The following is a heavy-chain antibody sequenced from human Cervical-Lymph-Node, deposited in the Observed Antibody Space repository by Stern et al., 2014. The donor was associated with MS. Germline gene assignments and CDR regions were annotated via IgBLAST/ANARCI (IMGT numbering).Heavy chain of an antibody. CDR1: GFTFSSYA. D-gene: IGHD6-19*01. V-gene: IGHV3-23*04. Sequence: QLGQSGGTLVQPGGSLRLSCAASGFTFSSYAMSWVRQAPGPGLEWVSVISGSDGSTFYADSVKGRFTISRDNSKNTLFLQMNSLRAEDTAVYYCAKVYGSGPFDYWGQGTLVTVSS. CDR3: AKVYGSGPFDY. CDR2: ISGSDGST. J-gene: IGHJ4*02.